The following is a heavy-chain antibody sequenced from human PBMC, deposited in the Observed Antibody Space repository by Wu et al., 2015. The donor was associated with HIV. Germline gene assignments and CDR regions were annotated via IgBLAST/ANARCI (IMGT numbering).Heavy chain of an antibody. CDR3: ARDATPITTEFDY. V-gene: IGHV1-2*02. D-gene: IGHD4-11*01. Sequence: QVQLVQSGAEVKKPGASVKVSCGTSGYTFTNYYIHWVRQAPGQGLEWMAWINPSGGSTIYSENFEGRITVTRDTSTKTVYMELDSLTSGDTAVYYCARDATPITTEFDYWGQGTLITVSS. CDR1: GYTFTNYY. J-gene: IGHJ4*02. CDR2: INPSGGST.